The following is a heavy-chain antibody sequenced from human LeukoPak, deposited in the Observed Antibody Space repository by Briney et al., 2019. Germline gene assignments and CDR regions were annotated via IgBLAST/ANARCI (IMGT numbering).Heavy chain of an antibody. CDR2: ISSSSSYI. CDR3: ARNYDFWSGYFNSVDS. D-gene: IGHD3-3*01. V-gene: IGHV3-21*01. J-gene: IGHJ4*02. CDR1: GFTFSSHT. Sequence: PGGSLRLSCAASGFTFSSHTMNWVRQAPGKGLEWVSSISSSSSYIYYADSVKGRFTISRDNSKNSLYLRINSLRPEDTALYYCARNYDFWSGYFNSVDSWGQGTLVTVSS.